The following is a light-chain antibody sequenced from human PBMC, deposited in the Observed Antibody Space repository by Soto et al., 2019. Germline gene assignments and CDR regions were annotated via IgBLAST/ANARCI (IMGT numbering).Light chain of an antibody. Sequence: QSALTQPASVSGSPGQSITISCTGTSSDIGSNNYVSWFQQRPGKAPTLIIYEVSNRPSGVSNHFSGSKSGNTASLTISGLLPEEEAEYYCSSYTTTPRLFGGGTKVTVL. V-gene: IGLV2-14*01. CDR3: SSYTTTPRL. CDR2: EVS. CDR1: SSDIGSNNY. J-gene: IGLJ3*02.